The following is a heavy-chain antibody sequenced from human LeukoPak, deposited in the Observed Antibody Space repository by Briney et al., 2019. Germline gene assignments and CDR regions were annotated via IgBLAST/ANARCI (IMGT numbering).Heavy chain of an antibody. J-gene: IGHJ4*02. CDR3: AEGHPTLGGFGDFDF. CDR2: VSLTGGTT. V-gene: IGHV3-23*01. CDR1: GFTFNSYA. Sequence: PGGSLRLSCAASGFTFNSYAINWVRQAPRKGLEWVSTVSLTGGTTYHADSVKGRFTISRDNTKNTVYLQMNSLRAEDTAVYYCAEGHPTLGGFGDFDFWGQGTLAIVSS. D-gene: IGHD3-16*01.